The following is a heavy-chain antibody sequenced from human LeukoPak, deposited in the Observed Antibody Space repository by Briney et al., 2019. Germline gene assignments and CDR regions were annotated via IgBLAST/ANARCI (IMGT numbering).Heavy chain of an antibody. Sequence: GASVKVSCKASGYIFSSYGISWVRQAPGQGLEWMGGIIPIFGTANYAQKFQGRVTITADESTSTAYMELSSLRSEDTAVYYCVRDVRDGYNEYYYYYGMDVWGQGTTVTVSS. CDR3: VRDVRDGYNEYYYYYGMDV. D-gene: IGHD5-24*01. J-gene: IGHJ6*02. CDR2: IIPIFGTA. CDR1: GYIFSSYG. V-gene: IGHV1-69*13.